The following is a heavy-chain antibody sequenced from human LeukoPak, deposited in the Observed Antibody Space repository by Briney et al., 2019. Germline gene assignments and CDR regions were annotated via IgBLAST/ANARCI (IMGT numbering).Heavy chain of an antibody. V-gene: IGHV1-46*01. CDR2: IYPSGGST. CDR3: ARDSTVVTPGWYFDL. J-gene: IGHJ2*01. D-gene: IGHD4-23*01. CDR1: GYTFTSNY. Sequence: ASVKVSCKASGYTFTSNYIHWVRQAPGQGLEWMGMIYPSGGSTSYAQKFQGRVTMTRDTSTSTVYMELSSLRSEDTAVYYCARDSTVVTPGWYFDLWGRGTLVTVSS.